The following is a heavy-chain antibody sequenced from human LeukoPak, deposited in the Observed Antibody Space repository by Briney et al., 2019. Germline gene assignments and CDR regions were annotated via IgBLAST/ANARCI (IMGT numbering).Heavy chain of an antibody. CDR2: IYTSGST. Sequence: PSETLSLTCTVSGGSISSYYWGWIRQPAGQGLEWIGRIYTSGSTKYNPSLKSRVTMSVDMSKNQFSLKLSSVTAADTAVYYCARDRIIYYDSSERYYYGMDVWGQGTTVTVSS. J-gene: IGHJ6*02. CDR1: GGSISSYY. CDR3: ARDRIIYYDSSERYYYGMDV. V-gene: IGHV4-4*07. D-gene: IGHD3-22*01.